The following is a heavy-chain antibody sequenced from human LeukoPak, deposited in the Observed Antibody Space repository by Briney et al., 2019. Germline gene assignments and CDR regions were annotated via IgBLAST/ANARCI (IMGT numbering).Heavy chain of an antibody. CDR2: IYSGGST. J-gene: IGHJ6*02. Sequence: GGSLRLSCAASGFTVSSNFMSWVRQAPGKGLEWVSVIYSGGSTYYADSVKGRFTISRDNSKNTLYLQMNSLRAEDTAVYYCARILYTPNGIDVWGQGTTVTVSS. CDR3: ARILYTPNGIDV. D-gene: IGHD2-2*02. V-gene: IGHV3-53*01. CDR1: GFTVSSNF.